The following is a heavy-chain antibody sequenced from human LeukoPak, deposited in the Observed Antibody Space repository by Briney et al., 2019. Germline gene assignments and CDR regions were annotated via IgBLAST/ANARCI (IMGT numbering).Heavy chain of an antibody. CDR2: IYHSGST. V-gene: IGHV4-38-2*02. CDR1: GYSISSGYY. D-gene: IGHD6-19*01. CDR3: ARRYSSGWTPRGRWFDP. J-gene: IGHJ5*02. Sequence: PSETLSLTCTVSGYSISSGYYWGWIRQPPGKGLEWIGSIYHSGSTYYNPSLKSRVTISVDTSKNQFSLKLSSVTAADTAVYYCARRYSSGWTPRGRWFDPWGQGTLVTVSS.